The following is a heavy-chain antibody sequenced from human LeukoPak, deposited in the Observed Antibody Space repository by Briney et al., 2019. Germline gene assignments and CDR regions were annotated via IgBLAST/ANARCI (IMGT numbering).Heavy chain of an antibody. CDR3: AKATLGRCTGAICYPFDY. V-gene: IGHV3-7*03. D-gene: IGHD2-15*01. J-gene: IGHJ4*02. Sequence: GGSLRLSCAASRFTFRNNWMSWVRQAPGKGLEWVANIKQDGSEKYYVDSVKGRFTISRDNAKNTLYLLMSRLRAQDAAIYYCAKATLGRCTGAICYPFDYWGQGALVTVSS. CDR2: IKQDGSEK. CDR1: RFTFRNNW.